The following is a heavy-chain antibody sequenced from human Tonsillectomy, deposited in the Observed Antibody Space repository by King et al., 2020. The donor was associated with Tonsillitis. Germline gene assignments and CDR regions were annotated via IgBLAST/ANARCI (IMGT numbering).Heavy chain of an antibody. J-gene: IGHJ6*03. Sequence: EVQLVESGGGLVKPGGSLRLSRAASGFTFSSHSMNWVRQAPGKGLEWVSSLSSGSSYIYYGDSVKGRVTISRDNAKKSLYLQMNSLRAEDTAVYYCARDGQSYAFGYYMDVWGEGTTVTVSS. D-gene: IGHD2-2*01. CDR3: ARDGQSYAFGYYMDV. CDR2: LSSGSSYI. CDR1: GFTFSSHS. V-gene: IGHV3-21*01.